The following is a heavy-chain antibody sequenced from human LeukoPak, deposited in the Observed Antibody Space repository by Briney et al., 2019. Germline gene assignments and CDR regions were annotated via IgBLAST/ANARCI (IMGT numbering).Heavy chain of an antibody. CDR1: VFSFCRSD. D-gene: IGHD6-19*01. J-gene: IGHJ4*02. CDR2: ICTAGDT. V-gene: IGHV3-13*04. Sequence: GGSLRLSCAAPVFSFCRSDMHWVRPVPGKGLEWVSAICTAGDTYYPASVKGRFTISRENAKSSLYLQMNSLRAGDTAVYYCAKASGWYSFDFWGQGTLVTVFS. CDR3: AKASGWYSFDF.